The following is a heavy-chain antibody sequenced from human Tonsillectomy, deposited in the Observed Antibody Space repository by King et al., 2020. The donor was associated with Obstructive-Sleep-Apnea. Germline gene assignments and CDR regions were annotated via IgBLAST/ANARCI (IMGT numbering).Heavy chain of an antibody. CDR2: ICGSGGST. V-gene: IGHV3-23*04. Sequence: VQLVESGGGLVQPGGSLRLSCAASGFPFSSYAMSWVRQAPGKGLEWVSAICGSGGSTHYADAVKGRFTISSDNSKHTLYLQTNSLRAEDTAVYYCAKDSPYSSSPMTIDYWGQGTLVTVSS. CDR1: GFPFSSYA. J-gene: IGHJ4*02. D-gene: IGHD6-13*01. CDR3: AKDSPYSSSPMTIDY.